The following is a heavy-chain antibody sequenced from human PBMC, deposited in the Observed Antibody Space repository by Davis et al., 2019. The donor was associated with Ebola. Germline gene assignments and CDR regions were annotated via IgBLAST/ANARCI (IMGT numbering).Heavy chain of an antibody. D-gene: IGHD1/OR15-1a*01. Sequence: PGGSLRLSCAASGFTFSSYSMNWVRQAPGKGLEWVANIKEDGSEKYYVDSVKGRFTISRDNAKNSLYLQMNSLRGEDTAMYYCAREMRGTADSHWGQGTLVTVSS. CDR2: IKEDGSEK. CDR3: AREMRGTADSH. CDR1: GFTFSSYS. V-gene: IGHV3-7*01. J-gene: IGHJ4*02.